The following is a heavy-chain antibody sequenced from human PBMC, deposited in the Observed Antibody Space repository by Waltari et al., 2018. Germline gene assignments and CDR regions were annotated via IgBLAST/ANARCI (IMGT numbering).Heavy chain of an antibody. CDR3: AREASYLMVVTPVFGDAFDI. CDR2: IIPIFGTA. Sequence: QVQLVQSGAEVKKPGSSVKVSCKASGGTFSSYAISWVRQAPGQGHEWMGGIIPIFGTANYAQKFQGRVTITADESTSTAYMELSSLRSEDTAVYYCAREASYLMVVTPVFGDAFDIWGQGTMVTVSS. V-gene: IGHV1-69*13. J-gene: IGHJ3*02. CDR1: GGTFSSYA. D-gene: IGHD2-21*02.